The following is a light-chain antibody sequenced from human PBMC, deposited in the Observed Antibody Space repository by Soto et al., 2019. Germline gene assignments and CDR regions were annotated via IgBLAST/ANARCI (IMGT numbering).Light chain of an antibody. V-gene: IGKV3-20*01. CDR2: GKC. CDR1: QSVSSTY. J-gene: IGKJ1*01. Sequence: EIMLTQSPCTLSVSPGERATLSFRASQSVSSTYLTWYQQKPGQAPRLLIYGKCSRATGIPDRFSGSGSAIDFTFTLTRLESADFGVYYCQIQRTFGQGTKVDIK. CDR3: QIQRT.